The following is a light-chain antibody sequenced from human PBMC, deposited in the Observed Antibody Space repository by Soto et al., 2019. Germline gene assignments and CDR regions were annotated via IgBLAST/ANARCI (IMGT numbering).Light chain of an antibody. Sequence: QSVLTQPPSVSATPGQRVTISCSGSNANIGTNTVNWYQQLPGTAPRLLIYTNNQRPSGVPQRFSGSKTGTSASLAIGGLQSEDGADYYCAAWDDSLGAYVFXTGTKVTVL. CDR1: NANIGTNT. J-gene: IGLJ1*01. CDR3: AAWDDSLGAYV. CDR2: TNN. V-gene: IGLV1-44*01.